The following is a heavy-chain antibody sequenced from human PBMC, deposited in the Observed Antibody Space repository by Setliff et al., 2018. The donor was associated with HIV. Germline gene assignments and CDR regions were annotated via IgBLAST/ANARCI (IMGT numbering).Heavy chain of an antibody. Sequence: GGSLCLSCAASTFSFSKYTMNWLRLAPGKGLEWVSSINSGSNYIYYSDSVKSRFSISRDNAKSSVYLQMNSLRTEDTAVYYCARLNGGSHDGFDIWGQGTMVTVSS. V-gene: IGHV3-21*01. CDR2: INSGSNYI. J-gene: IGHJ3*02. CDR3: ARLNGGSHDGFDI. D-gene: IGHD1-26*01. CDR1: TFSFSKYT.